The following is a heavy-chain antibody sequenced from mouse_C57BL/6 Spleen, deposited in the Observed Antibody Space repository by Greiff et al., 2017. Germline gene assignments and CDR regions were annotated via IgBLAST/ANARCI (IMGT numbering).Heavy chain of an antibody. CDR2: ISDGGSYT. Sequence: EVKVVESGGGLVKPGGSLKLSCAASGFTFSSYAMSWVRQTPEKRLEWVATISDGGSYTYYPDNVQGRFTISRDNAKNNLYLQMSHLKSEDTAMYYCAREGYYVGFAYWGQGTLVTVSA. CDR1: GFTFSSYA. V-gene: IGHV5-4*01. D-gene: IGHD2-3*01. CDR3: AREGYYVGFAY. J-gene: IGHJ3*01.